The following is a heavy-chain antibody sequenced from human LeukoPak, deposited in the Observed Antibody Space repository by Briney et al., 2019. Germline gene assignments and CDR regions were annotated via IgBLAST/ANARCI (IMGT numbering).Heavy chain of an antibody. CDR1: GGSISSSSYY. V-gene: IGHV4-39*01. D-gene: IGHD2-2*01. CDR2: IYYSGST. J-gene: IGHJ4*02. CDR3: ARGLGYCSSTSCSNYYFDY. Sequence: PSETLSLTCTVSGGSISSSSYYWGWIRQPPGKGLEWIGSIYYSGSTYYNPSLKSRVTISVDTSKNQFSLKLSSVTAADTAVYYCARGLGYCSSTSCSNYYFDYWGQGTLVTVSS.